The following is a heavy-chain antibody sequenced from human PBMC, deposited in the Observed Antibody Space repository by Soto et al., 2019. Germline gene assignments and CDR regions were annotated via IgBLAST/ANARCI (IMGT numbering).Heavy chain of an antibody. CDR2: ISGDGVTT. V-gene: IGHV3-74*01. J-gene: IGHJ4*02. CDR1: GFPFSSYW. CDR3: AREYYGLLTGYYTDY. D-gene: IGHD3-9*01. Sequence: EVQLVESGGDLAQRGGSLRLSCAASGFPFSSYWMHWVRHTPGKGLDWVARISGDGVTTYYADSVTGRFTVSRDNAKNTLSLQISGLSAEDTAVYYCAREYYGLLTGYYTDYWGQGTLVSVSS.